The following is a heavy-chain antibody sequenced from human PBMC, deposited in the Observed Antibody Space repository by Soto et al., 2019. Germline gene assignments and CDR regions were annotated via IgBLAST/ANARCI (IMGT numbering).Heavy chain of an antibody. D-gene: IGHD5-12*01. CDR2: TYYRSKWYN. CDR3: VRTARGSRGYDDDTTFAY. CDR1: GDSVSSNSAA. Sequence: SQTLSLTCAISGDSVSSNSAAWNWIRQSPSRGLEWLGRTYYRSKWYNDYAGSVKSRITIHPDTSKNQFSLQLNSVTPGDTALYYCVRTARGSRGYDDDTTFAYWGQGTLVTLSS. V-gene: IGHV6-1*01. J-gene: IGHJ4*02.